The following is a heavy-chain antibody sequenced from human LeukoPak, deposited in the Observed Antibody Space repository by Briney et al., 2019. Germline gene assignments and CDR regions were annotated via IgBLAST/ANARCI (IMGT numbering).Heavy chain of an antibody. J-gene: IGHJ4*02. Sequence: SETLSLTCTISGGSTSSTSFFWGWIRQPPGKGLEWIASFYHGGSIYTSPSLMSRGTIFMDTSKDQFSLKMDSVTAADTAVYYCARGRVTMVRGLYRDYFDYWGQGTLVTVSS. D-gene: IGHD3-10*01. CDR2: FYHGGSI. CDR3: ARGRVTMVRGLYRDYFDY. V-gene: IGHV4-39*07. CDR1: GGSTSSTSFF.